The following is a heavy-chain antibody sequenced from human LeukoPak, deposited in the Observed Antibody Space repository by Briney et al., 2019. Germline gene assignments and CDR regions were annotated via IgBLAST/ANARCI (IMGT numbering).Heavy chain of an antibody. Sequence: SETLSLTCTVSGGSISSSSYYWGWIRQPPGKGLEWIGSIYYSGSTYYNPSLKSRVTISVDTSKNQFSLKLSSVTAADTAVYYCARQWRAGATYFDYWGQETLVTVSS. D-gene: IGHD1-26*01. CDR2: IYYSGST. V-gene: IGHV4-39*01. CDR3: ARQWRAGATYFDY. CDR1: GGSISSSSYY. J-gene: IGHJ4*02.